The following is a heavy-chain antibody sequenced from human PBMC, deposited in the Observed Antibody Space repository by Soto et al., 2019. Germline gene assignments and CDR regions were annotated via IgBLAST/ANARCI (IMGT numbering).Heavy chain of an antibody. D-gene: IGHD6-19*01. CDR2: INAGNGNT. V-gene: IGHV1-3*01. J-gene: IGHJ4*02. CDR1: GYTFTSYA. CDR3: ARGGKYSSGWTFDY. Sequence: ASVKVSCKASGYTFTSYAMHWVRQAPGQRLEWMGWINAGNGNTKYSQKFQGRVTITRDTSASTAYMELSSLRSEDTAVYHCARGGKYSSGWTFDYWGQGTLVTVSS.